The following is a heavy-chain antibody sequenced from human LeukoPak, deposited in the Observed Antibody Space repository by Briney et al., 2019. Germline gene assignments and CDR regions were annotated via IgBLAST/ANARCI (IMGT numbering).Heavy chain of an antibody. Sequence: GSLRLSCAVSGFTVSSNYMNWVRQAPGKGLEWIGSIYYSGSTYYNPSLKSRVTISVDTSKNQFSLKLSSVTAADTAVYYCARDRRPIVVVTFDYWGQGTLVTVSS. CDR2: IYYSGST. J-gene: IGHJ4*02. CDR3: ARDRRPIVVVTFDY. V-gene: IGHV4-39*07. D-gene: IGHD3-22*01. CDR1: GFTVSSNY.